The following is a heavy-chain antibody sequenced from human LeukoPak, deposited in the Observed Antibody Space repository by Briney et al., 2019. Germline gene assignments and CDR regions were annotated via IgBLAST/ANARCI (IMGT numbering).Heavy chain of an antibody. Sequence: SGPALVKPTQTLTLTCTFSGFSLSTSGMCVSWIRQPPGKALEWLARIDWDDDKYYSTSLKTRLTISKDTSKNQVVLTMTNMDPVDTATYYCARSLSYGSGSYYNFDYWGQGTLVTVSS. J-gene: IGHJ4*02. CDR2: IDWDDDK. V-gene: IGHV2-70*11. D-gene: IGHD3-10*01. CDR1: GFSLSTSGMC. CDR3: ARSLSYGSGSYYNFDY.